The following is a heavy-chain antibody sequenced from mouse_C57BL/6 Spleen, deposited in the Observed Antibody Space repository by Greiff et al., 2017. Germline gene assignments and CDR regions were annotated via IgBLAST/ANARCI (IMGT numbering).Heavy chain of an antibody. CDR2: FYPGSGSI. CDR1: GYTFTEYT. J-gene: IGHJ4*01. CDR3: ARHEDSYDAMDY. V-gene: IGHV1-62-2*01. Sequence: VQLQQSGAELVKPGASVKLSCKASGYTFTEYTIHWVKQRSGRGLEWIGWFYPGSGSIKYNEKFKNKATLTADKSSSTVYMELSRLTSEDAAVYCCARHEDSYDAMDYWGQGTSVTVAS.